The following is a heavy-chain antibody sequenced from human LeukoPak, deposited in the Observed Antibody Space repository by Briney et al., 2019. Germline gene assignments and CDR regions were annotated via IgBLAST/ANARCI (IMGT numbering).Heavy chain of an antibody. D-gene: IGHD1/OR15-1a*01. CDR3: ARGAGTRSGTFDI. Sequence: PSETLSLTCTVSGDSISSGSFYWSWTRQPAGKGLEWIGRIHTSGSTSYSPSLKSRVTMSIDTSKNQFSLKLNSVTATDTAVYYCARGAGTRSGTFDIWGQGTMVTASS. V-gene: IGHV4-61*02. CDR2: IHTSGST. J-gene: IGHJ3*02. CDR1: GDSISSGSFY.